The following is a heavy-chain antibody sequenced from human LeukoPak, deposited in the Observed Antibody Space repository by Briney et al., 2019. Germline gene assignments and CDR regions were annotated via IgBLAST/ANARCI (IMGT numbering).Heavy chain of an antibody. J-gene: IGHJ6*02. V-gene: IGHV4-34*01. D-gene: IGHD2-2*01. CDR1: GGSFSGYY. Sequence: SETLSLTCAVYGGSFSGYYWSWIRQPPGKGLEWIGEINHSGSTNYNPSLKSRVTISVDTSKNQFSLKLSSVTAADTAVYYCARAVGCSSTSCYRYYYYYGMDVWGQGTTVTVSS. CDR2: INHSGST. CDR3: ARAVGCSSTSCYRYYYYYGMDV.